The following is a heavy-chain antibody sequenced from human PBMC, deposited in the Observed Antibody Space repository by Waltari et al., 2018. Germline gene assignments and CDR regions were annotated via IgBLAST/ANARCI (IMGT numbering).Heavy chain of an antibody. D-gene: IGHD3-16*02. CDR1: GGSISSYS. Sequence: QVQLQESGPGLVKPSETLSLTCTVSGGSISSYSWSWIRQPPGKGLEWIGYIYYSGSTNYNPSLKSRVTISVDTSKNQFSLKLSSVTAADTAVYYCAREGGGYDYVWGSYRDDAFDIWGQGTMVTVSS. CDR2: IYYSGST. V-gene: IGHV4-59*01. J-gene: IGHJ3*02. CDR3: AREGGGYDYVWGSYRDDAFDI.